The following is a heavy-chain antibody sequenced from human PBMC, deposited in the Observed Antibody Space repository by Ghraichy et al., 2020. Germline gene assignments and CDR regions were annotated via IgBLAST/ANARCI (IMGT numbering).Heavy chain of an antibody. Sequence: LSLTCVASGFSFSRHWMSWVRQAPGKGLEWVASIKPDGSERNSVDSVKGRFTISRDNAKNSLSLEMNSLRVEDTAVYYCARDPYGDYKYGGTDYWGRGTLVTVSA. D-gene: IGHD4-17*01. V-gene: IGHV3-7*01. J-gene: IGHJ4*02. CDR3: ARDPYGDYKYGGTDY. CDR2: IKPDGSER. CDR1: GFSFSRHW.